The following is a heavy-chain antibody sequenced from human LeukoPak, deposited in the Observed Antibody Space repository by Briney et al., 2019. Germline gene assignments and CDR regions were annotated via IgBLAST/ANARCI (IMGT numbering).Heavy chain of an antibody. CDR2: ITTSSSTM. Sequence: GGSLRLSCEASGFTFNTYSMNWARQAPGKGLEWVSYITTSSSTMYYADSVKGRFTVSRDNAKNSLYLQMNSLRAEDTAVYYCARGKGYYGSGSYYYFDYWGQGTLVTVSS. V-gene: IGHV3-48*01. CDR3: ARGKGYYGSGSYYYFDY. D-gene: IGHD3-10*01. J-gene: IGHJ4*02. CDR1: GFTFNTYS.